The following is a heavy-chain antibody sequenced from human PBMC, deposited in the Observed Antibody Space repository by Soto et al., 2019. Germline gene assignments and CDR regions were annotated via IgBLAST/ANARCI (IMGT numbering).Heavy chain of an antibody. CDR1: GYSFTSAW. CDR3: ARQGAGGLFDY. Sequence: GGSLEIFCKGSGYSFTSAWIGWVRQMPGKGLEWMVIINPGDSDTRYHPPHQRRVTISADKSNRTAYLQWSSLKASDTAMYYCARQGAGGLFDYWGQGTLVTVSS. V-gene: IGHV5-51*01. CDR2: INPGDSDT. D-gene: IGHD2-15*01. J-gene: IGHJ4*02.